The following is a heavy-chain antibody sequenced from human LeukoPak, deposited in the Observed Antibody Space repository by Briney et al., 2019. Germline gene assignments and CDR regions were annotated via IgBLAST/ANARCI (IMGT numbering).Heavy chain of an antibody. J-gene: IGHJ4*02. V-gene: IGHV1-18*01. Sequence: VASVKVSCKASGYTFTSYGISWVRQAPGQGLEWMGWISAYNGNTNYAQKLQGRVTMTTDTSTSTAYMELRSLRSDDTAVYYCARVGSPLEYITKTSDYDSSGYLNFDYWGQGTLVTVSS. D-gene: IGHD3-22*01. CDR3: ARVGSPLEYITKTSDYDSSGYLNFDY. CDR1: GYTFTSYG. CDR2: ISAYNGNT.